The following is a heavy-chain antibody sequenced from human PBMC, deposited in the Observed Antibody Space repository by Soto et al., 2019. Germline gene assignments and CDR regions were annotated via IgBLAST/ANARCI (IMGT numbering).Heavy chain of an antibody. CDR1: GFTFSDYY. J-gene: IGHJ4*02. V-gene: IGHV3-11*05. D-gene: IGHD1-26*01. Sequence: QVPLVESGGGLVKPGGSLRLSCTASGFTFSDYYMSWIRQAPGKGLEWISYISSTSSYANYADSVKGRFTISRDNAKNSLYLQMNSLRDEDTAVYYCVRDLGWSPLWEYWGQGTLVTVSS. CDR2: ISSTSSYA. CDR3: VRDLGWSPLWEY.